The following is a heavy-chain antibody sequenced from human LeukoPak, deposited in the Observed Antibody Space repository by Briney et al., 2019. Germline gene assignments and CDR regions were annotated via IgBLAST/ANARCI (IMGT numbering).Heavy chain of an antibody. CDR2: IYYRGST. CDR3: ARALPPTGSSWSPGRGAFDI. J-gene: IGHJ3*02. CDR1: GGSISSYY. D-gene: IGHD6-13*01. Sequence: PSETLSLTCTVSGGSISSYYWSWIRQPPGKGLEWIGYIYYRGSTNYNPSLKSRVTISVDTSKNQFSLKLSSVTAADTAVYYCARALPPTGSSWSPGRGAFDIWGQGTMVTISS. V-gene: IGHV4-59*01.